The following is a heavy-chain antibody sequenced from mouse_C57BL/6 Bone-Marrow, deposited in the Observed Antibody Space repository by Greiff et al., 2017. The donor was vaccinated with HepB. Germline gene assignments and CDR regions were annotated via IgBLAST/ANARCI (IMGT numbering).Heavy chain of an antibody. CDR2: ISYSGST. CDR1: GYSITSGYD. D-gene: IGHD2-3*01. J-gene: IGHJ3*01. V-gene: IGHV3-1*01. Sequence: EVMLVESGPGMVKPSQSLSLTCTVTGYSITSGYDWHWIRHFPGNKLEWMGYISYSGSTNYNPSLKSRISITHDTSKNHFFLKLNSVTTEDTATYYCARDGYYAWFAYWGQGTLVTVSA. CDR3: ARDGYYAWFAY.